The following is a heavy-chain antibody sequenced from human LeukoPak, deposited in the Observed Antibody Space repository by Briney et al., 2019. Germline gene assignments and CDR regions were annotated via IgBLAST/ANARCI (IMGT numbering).Heavy chain of an antibody. V-gene: IGHV3-30-3*01. Sequence: GGSLRLSCAASGFTFSGYAMHWVRQAPGEGLEWVAVISYDGTNSNHADSVKGRFTISRDNSKNALYLQMNSLRAEDTAVYYRAKEGSVLGDYWGQGTLVTVSS. J-gene: IGHJ4*02. CDR1: GFTFSGYA. CDR2: ISYDGTNS. CDR3: AKEGSVLGDY. D-gene: IGHD2-8*01.